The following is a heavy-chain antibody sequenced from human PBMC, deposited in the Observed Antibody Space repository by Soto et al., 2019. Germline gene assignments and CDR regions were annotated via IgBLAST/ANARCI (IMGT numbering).Heavy chain of an antibody. CDR2: IWYDGSYK. Sequence: QVQLVESGGGVVQPGRSLRLSCVGSGFTFTNYGIHWVRQAPGKGLEWVALIWYDGSYKYYADSVKGRFTISRDNSNNMVFLQINSLRADDTALYFCATGSVGTTGTTFDNGREDYWGRGTLVTVSS. CDR3: ATGSVGTTGTTFDNGREDY. CDR1: GFTFTNYG. V-gene: IGHV3-33*01. J-gene: IGHJ4*02. D-gene: IGHD1-1*01.